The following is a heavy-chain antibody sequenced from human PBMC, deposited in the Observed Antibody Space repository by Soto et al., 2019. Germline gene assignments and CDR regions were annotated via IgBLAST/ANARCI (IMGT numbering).Heavy chain of an antibody. CDR2: ISTSTGNT. J-gene: IGHJ4*02. D-gene: IGHD5-12*01. V-gene: IGHV1-18*04. CDR1: GYTFTTFG. CDR3: ARSPRVIVAAKVTLDD. Sequence: QVQLVQSGGEVKKPGASVKVSCKASGYTFTTFGITWVRQAPGQGIEWMGWISTSTGNTNYAQKLQDRVTLTTDTSTRTSDLELRRLTSDDTAVYYCARSPRVIVAAKVTLDDWGQGTLVTVST.